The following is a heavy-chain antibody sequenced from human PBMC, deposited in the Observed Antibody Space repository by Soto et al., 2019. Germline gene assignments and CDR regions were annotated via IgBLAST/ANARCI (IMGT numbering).Heavy chain of an antibody. J-gene: IGHJ5*02. CDR2: IFHDGTA. V-gene: IGHV4-4*02. Sequence: SETLSLTCAASVVSISSCNWWTWVRQSPQRGLEYIGEIFHDGTANYYPSLKSRVTISVDTSKKQFSLNLSSVTAADTAVYYCARNERFDLWGQGTLVTVSS. D-gene: IGHD1-1*01. CDR3: ARNERFDL. CDR1: VVSISSCNW.